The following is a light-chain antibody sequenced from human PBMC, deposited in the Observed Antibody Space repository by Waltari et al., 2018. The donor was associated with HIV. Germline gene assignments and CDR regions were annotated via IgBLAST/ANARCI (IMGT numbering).Light chain of an antibody. CDR1: QSVSTN. CDR3: QQYNNWPPFT. CDR2: GAS. Sequence: KVMTQSPATLSVSPGEGATLSCRASQSVSTNVAWYQHRPGQAPRRLIYGASTRATDIPARFSGSGSGTEFTLTISSLQSEDFAVYYCQQYNNWPPFTFGPGTKVEIK. J-gene: IGKJ3*01. V-gene: IGKV3-15*01.